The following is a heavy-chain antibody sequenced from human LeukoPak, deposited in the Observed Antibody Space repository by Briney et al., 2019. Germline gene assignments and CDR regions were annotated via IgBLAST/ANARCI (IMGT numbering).Heavy chain of an antibody. CDR1: GYTFTSYY. CDR3: ARASSDFGELFP. D-gene: IGHD3-10*01. V-gene: IGHV1-46*01. CDR2: INPSSGST. Sequence: ASLKVSCKASGYTFTSYYMHWVRQAPGQGLERMVIINPSSGSTSYTQKFQGKVTMTMDTSTSTVYMDLSSLRSEDTAVYDCARASSDFGELFPWGQGTLVTVSS. J-gene: IGHJ5*02.